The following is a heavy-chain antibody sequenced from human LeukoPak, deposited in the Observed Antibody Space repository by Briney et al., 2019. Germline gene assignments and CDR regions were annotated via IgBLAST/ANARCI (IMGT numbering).Heavy chain of an antibody. V-gene: IGHV4-34*01. CDR1: GGSFSVYY. CDR3: ARGRIYDFWSGYYRAPQYYMDV. D-gene: IGHD3-3*01. J-gene: IGHJ6*03. Sequence: PSETLSLTCAVSGGSFSVYYWSWIRQPPGKGLEWIGEINLSGSTNYNPSLKSRVTISVDTSKNHFSLKLSSVTAADTAVYYCARGRIYDFWSGYYRAPQYYMDVWGKGTTVTVSS. CDR2: INLSGST.